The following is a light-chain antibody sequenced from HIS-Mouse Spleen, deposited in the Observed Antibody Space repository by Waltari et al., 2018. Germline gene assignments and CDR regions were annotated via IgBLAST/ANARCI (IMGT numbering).Light chain of an antibody. CDR2: EGS. CDR3: CSYAGSSTFVV. CDR1: SSDVGSYNL. J-gene: IGLJ2*01. Sequence: QSALTQPASVSGSPGQSITISCTGTSSDVGSYNLVPWYQQHPGKAPKLMIYEGSKRPSGVSNRFSDSKSGNTASLTISGLQAEDEADYYCCSYAGSSTFVVFGGGTKLTVL. V-gene: IGLV2-23*01.